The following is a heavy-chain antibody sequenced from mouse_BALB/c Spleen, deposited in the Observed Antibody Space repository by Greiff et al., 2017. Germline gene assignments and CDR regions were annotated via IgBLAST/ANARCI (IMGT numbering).Heavy chain of an antibody. CDR1: GYSITSDYA. V-gene: IGHV3-2*02. D-gene: IGHD2-1*01. J-gene: IGHJ3*01. CDR2: ISYSGST. Sequence: EVKLQESGPGLVKPSQSLSLTCTVTGYSITSDYAWNWIRQFPGNKLEWMGYISYSGSTSYNPYLKSRISITRDTSKNQFFLQLNSVTTEDTATYYCAREGIYPWFAYWGQGTLVTVSA. CDR3: AREGIYPWFAY.